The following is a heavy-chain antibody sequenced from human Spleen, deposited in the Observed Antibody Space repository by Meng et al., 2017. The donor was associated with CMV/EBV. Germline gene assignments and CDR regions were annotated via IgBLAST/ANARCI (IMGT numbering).Heavy chain of an antibody. CDR1: GFTFSSYT. J-gene: IGHJ4*02. V-gene: IGHV3-21*01. CDR2: ISSSSSNI. CDR3: ARDRPTHYSSAYYVTFDY. D-gene: IGHD6-25*01. Sequence: GESLKISCAASGFTFSSYTMNWVRQAPGKGLEWVSSISSSSSNIYYADSMKGRFTIARDNAKNSLYLQMNSLRAEDTAVYYCARDRPTHYSSAYYVTFDYWGQGTLVTVS.